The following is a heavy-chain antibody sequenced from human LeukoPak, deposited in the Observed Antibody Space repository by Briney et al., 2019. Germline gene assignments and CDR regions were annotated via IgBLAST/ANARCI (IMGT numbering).Heavy chain of an antibody. V-gene: IGHV3-74*01. Sequence: GGSMRLSCVASGFTFSSCWVHWVRQAPGKGLVWVSRINSDGSSTSYADSVKGRFTISRDNAKNTLYLQMNSLRAEDTAVYYCARDGLYDFWSGYPDYWGQGTLVTVSS. D-gene: IGHD3-3*01. CDR1: GFTFSSCW. CDR3: ARDGLYDFWSGYPDY. J-gene: IGHJ4*02. CDR2: INSDGSST.